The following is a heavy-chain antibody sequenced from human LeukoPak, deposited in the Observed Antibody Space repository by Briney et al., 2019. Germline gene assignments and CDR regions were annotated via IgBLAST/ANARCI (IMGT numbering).Heavy chain of an antibody. CDR2: ISGNSIYI. CDR1: GFTLRSIS. J-gene: IGHJ4*02. D-gene: IGHD3/OR15-3a*01. CDR3: ARFETRGTGDFDN. V-gene: IGHV3-21*01. Sequence: GGPLSSSCVGLGFTLRSISITWVGQLQGKGLEWVSPISGNSIYILYADSVKGRSTISRDDAKNSLYLQMNSLRAEDTALYYCARFETRGTGDFDNWGQGTLVTVSS.